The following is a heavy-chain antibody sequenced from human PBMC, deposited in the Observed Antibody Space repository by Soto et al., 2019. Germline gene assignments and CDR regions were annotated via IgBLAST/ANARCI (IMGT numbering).Heavy chain of an antibody. CDR1: GYTFTTYG. D-gene: IGHD6-13*01. CDR3: ARGGSWDSYYYGMEI. Sequence: QVQLVQSGAEVKKPGASVQVSCKASGYTFTTYGVSWVRQAPGQGLEWMGWISPYNGDTNYAQKLQGRVTVTTHTSTSTAYMELRSLRSDDTAVYYCARGGSWDSYYYGMEIWGQGTTVTVSS. CDR2: ISPYNGDT. J-gene: IGHJ6*02. V-gene: IGHV1-18*01.